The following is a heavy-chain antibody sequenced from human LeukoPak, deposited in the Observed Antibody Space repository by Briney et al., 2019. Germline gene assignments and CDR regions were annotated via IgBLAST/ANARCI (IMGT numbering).Heavy chain of an antibody. Sequence: GGSLRLSCAVSGFSFSSYWMRWVRQTPDKGLVWVSRINSDGTHRTYADSVKGRFTISRDNANKTLYLQMDSLSAGDTGIYYCARGVDFDYWGQGTQVTVSS. D-gene: IGHD3-16*01. CDR1: GFSFSSYW. CDR2: INSDGTHR. CDR3: ARGVDFDY. J-gene: IGHJ4*02. V-gene: IGHV3-74*01.